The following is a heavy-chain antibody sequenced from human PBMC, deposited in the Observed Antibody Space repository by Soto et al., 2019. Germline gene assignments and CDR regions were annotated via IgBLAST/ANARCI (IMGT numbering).Heavy chain of an antibody. J-gene: IGHJ6*02. D-gene: IGHD6-13*01. Sequence: GGSLRLSCAASGFTFSDYYMSWIRQAPGKGLEWVSYISSSSSYTNYADSVKGRFTISRDNAKNSLYLQMNSLRAEETAVYYCARYSSSWYYYGMDVWGQGTTVTVSS. CDR2: ISSSSSYT. V-gene: IGHV3-11*06. CDR3: ARYSSSWYYYGMDV. CDR1: GFTFSDYY.